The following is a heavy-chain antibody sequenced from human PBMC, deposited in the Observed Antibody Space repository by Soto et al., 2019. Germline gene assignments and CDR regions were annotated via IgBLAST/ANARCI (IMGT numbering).Heavy chain of an antibody. J-gene: IGHJ4*02. D-gene: IGHD1-26*01. Sequence: SETLSLTCAVSGYFISSSNWWGWILQPPGKGLEWIGYIYYSGTTYYNPSLKSRVTMSVDTSKNQFSLKLTSVTAVDTAVYYYARREIQGPIDYWGQGTLVTVSS. CDR3: ARREIQGPIDY. V-gene: IGHV4-28*01. CDR1: GYFISSSNW. CDR2: IYYSGTT.